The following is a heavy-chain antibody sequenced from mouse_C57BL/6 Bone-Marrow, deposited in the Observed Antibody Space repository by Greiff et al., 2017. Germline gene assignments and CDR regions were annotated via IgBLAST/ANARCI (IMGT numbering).Heavy chain of an antibody. V-gene: IGHV1-64*01. CDR1: GYTFTSYW. CDR2: FHPNSGST. D-gene: IGHD2-4*01. J-gene: IGHJ4*01. Sequence: QVQLQQSGAELVKPGASVKLSCKASGYTFTSYWMHWVKQRPGQGLEWIGMFHPNSGSTNYNEKFKSKATLTVDKSSSTAYMQLISLTSEDSAVYYWARRDLDYYYAMDYWGQGTSVTVSS. CDR3: ARRDLDYYYAMDY.